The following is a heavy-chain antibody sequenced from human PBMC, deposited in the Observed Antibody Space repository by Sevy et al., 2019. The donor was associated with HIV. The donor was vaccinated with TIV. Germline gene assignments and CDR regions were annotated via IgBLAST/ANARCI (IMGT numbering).Heavy chain of an antibody. V-gene: IGHV3-48*03. D-gene: IGHD3-3*01. CDR1: GFTFSSYE. CDR2: ISSSGSTI. CDR3: ACYYDFWSGYYGS. J-gene: IGHJ5*02. Sequence: GGSLRLSCAASGFTFSSYEMNWVRQAPGKGLEWVSYISSSGSTIYYADSVKGRFTISRDNAKNSLYLQMNSLRAEDTAVYYCACYYDFWSGYYGSWGQGTLVTVSS.